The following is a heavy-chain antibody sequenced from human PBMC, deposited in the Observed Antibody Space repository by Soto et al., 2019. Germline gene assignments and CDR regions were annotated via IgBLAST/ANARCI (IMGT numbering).Heavy chain of an antibody. J-gene: IGHJ4*02. D-gene: IGHD6-13*01. CDR2: ISWNSGSI. V-gene: IGHV3-9*01. CDR1: GFTFDDYA. CDR3: AKGSRNQIAAAGTGDY. Sequence: GGSLRLSCAASGFTFDDYAMHWVRQAPGKGLEWVSGISWNSGSIGYADSVKGRFTISRDNAKNSLYLQMNSLRAEDTALYYCAKGSRNQIAAAGTGDYWGQGTLVTVSS.